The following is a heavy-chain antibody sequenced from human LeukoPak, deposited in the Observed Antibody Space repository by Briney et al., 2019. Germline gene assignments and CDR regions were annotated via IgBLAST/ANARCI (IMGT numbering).Heavy chain of an antibody. Sequence: GGSLRLSCAASGFTFSSYGMHWVRQAPGKGLEWVAVISYDGSNKYYADSVKGRFTISRDNSKNTLYLQMNSLRTEDTAVYYCARRSRDGWYCDYWGQGTLVTVSS. D-gene: IGHD5-24*01. J-gene: IGHJ4*02. CDR3: ARRSRDGWYCDY. CDR1: GFTFSSYG. V-gene: IGHV3-30*03. CDR2: ISYDGSNK.